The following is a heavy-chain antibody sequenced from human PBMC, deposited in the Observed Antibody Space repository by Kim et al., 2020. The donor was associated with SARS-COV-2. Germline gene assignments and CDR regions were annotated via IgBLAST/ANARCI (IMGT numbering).Heavy chain of an antibody. Sequence: ASVKVSCKASGYIFTDYYLHWVRQAPGQGLEWMGRINPHSGGTNSAQKFQGRVTMTRDTSITIAYIELSSLRSDDTAVYYCARGRQLATSYDRFDIWGQGTMVTVSS. CDR2: INPHSGGT. CDR1: GYIFTDYY. J-gene: IGHJ3*02. D-gene: IGHD6-6*01. V-gene: IGHV1-2*06. CDR3: ARGRQLATSYDRFDI.